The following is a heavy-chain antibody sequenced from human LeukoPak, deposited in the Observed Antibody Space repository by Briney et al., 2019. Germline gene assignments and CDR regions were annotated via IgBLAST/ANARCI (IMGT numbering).Heavy chain of an antibody. V-gene: IGHV3-7*01. CDR1: GFSFSDYW. CDR3: ANNLVSAAGDH. J-gene: IGHJ4*02. CDR2: INGDGSDT. Sequence: GGSLRLSCAASGFSFSDYWMSWVRQAPGKGLEWVANINGDGSDTYYVDSVKGRFTISRDNAKNSVDLQMSSLRVEDTAVYYCANNLVSAAGDHWGQGTLVSVSS. D-gene: IGHD6-25*01.